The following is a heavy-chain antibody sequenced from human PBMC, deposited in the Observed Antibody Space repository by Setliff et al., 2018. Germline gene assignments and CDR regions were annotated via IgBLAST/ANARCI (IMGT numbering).Heavy chain of an antibody. CDR2: IYTGGST. CDR1: GYSISSGYY. Sequence: SETLSLTCAVSGYSISSGYYWGWIRQPPGKGLEWIGRIYTGGSTNYNPSLKSRVTISLDTSKNHFSLTLTSVTAADTAVYYCARGRGLEWLPESWFDPWGQGTLVTVSS. CDR3: ARGRGLEWLPESWFDP. V-gene: IGHV4-38-2*01. D-gene: IGHD3-3*01. J-gene: IGHJ5*02.